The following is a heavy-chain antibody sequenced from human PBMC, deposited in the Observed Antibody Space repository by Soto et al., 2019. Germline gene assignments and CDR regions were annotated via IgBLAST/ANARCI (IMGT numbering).Heavy chain of an antibody. CDR1: GFSFSTYW. CDR2: IKQDGSER. D-gene: IGHD3-16*01. V-gene: IGHV3-7*01. Sequence: GGSLRLSCAASGFSFSTYWMSWVRQAPGKGLEWVANIKQDGSERYYVDSVKGRFTISRDNARNSLYLQMNTLRAEDTAVYYCARQQSYEFGVSGGDYWGQGTLVTVSS. J-gene: IGHJ4*02. CDR3: ARQQSYEFGVSGGDY.